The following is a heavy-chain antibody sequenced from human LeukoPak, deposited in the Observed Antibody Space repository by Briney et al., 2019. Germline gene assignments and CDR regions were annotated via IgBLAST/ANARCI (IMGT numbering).Heavy chain of an antibody. J-gene: IGHJ4*02. CDR3: AREGYDSSGYYSIDY. Sequence: SETLSLTCTVSGDSISSYYWSWIRQPPGKGLEWIGYIYYSGSTNYNPSLKSRVTISIDTPKYQFSLKLSSVTAADTAVYYCAREGYDSSGYYSIDYWGQGTLVTVSS. V-gene: IGHV4-59*01. CDR1: GDSISSYY. D-gene: IGHD3-22*01. CDR2: IYYSGST.